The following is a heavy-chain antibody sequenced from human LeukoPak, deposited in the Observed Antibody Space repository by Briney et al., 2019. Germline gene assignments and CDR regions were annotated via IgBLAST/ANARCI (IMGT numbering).Heavy chain of an antibody. V-gene: IGHV1-24*01. CDR1: GYTLTELS. CDR2: FDPEDGET. J-gene: IGHJ5*02. D-gene: IGHD2-2*01. CDR3: ATVVVPAATNWFDP. Sequence: GASVKVSCKVSGYTLTELSMHWVRQAPGKGLEWMGGFDPEDGETIYAQKFQGRVTMTEDTSTDTVYMELSSLRSEDTAVYYCATVVVPAATNWFDPWGQGTLVTVSS.